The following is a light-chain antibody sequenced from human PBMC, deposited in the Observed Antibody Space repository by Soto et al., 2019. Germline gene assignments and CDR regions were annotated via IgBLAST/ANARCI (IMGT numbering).Light chain of an antibody. CDR2: DVT. J-gene: IGLJ1*01. CDR1: SSDVGSYNR. Sequence: QSALTQPPSVSGSPGHSVAISCTGTSSDVGSYNRVSWYQPPPDSAPKLIIYDVTNRPSGVPDRFSGSKSGNAASLTISGLQAEDEADYYCSSFTTTNTYVFGSGTKVTVL. CDR3: SSFTTTNTYV. V-gene: IGLV2-18*02.